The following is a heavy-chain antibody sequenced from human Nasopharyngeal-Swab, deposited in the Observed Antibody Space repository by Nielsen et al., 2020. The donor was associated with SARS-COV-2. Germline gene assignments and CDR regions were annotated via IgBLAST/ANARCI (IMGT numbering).Heavy chain of an antibody. CDR3: ARDFALYGDSVDY. V-gene: IGHV1-2*02. CDR1: GYTFSGNY. CDR2: INPNTGGT. J-gene: IGHJ4*02. Sequence: ASVKVSCKASGYTFSGNYIHWVRQAPGQGLEWMGWINPNTGGTDYAQKFQGRVTMTWDTSINTVYMELSRLRSDETAVYYCARDFALYGDSVDYWGQGTLVTVSS. D-gene: IGHD4-17*01.